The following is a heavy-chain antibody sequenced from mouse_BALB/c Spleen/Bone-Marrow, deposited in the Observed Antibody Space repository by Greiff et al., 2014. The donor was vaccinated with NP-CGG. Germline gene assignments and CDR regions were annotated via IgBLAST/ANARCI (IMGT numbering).Heavy chain of an antibody. D-gene: IGHD4-1*01. CDR3: ARNPVGRNYFDY. CDR2: IWSGGST. J-gene: IGHJ2*01. CDR1: GFSFPNYG. V-gene: IGHV2-2*02. Sequence: VKLMESGPGLVQPSQSLSITCIVSGFSFPNYGVHWVRQSPGKGLEWLGVIWSGGSTDYNAAFISRLSISKDNSKSQVFFKMNSLQVNDTAIYYCARNPVGRNYFDYWGQGTTLTVSS.